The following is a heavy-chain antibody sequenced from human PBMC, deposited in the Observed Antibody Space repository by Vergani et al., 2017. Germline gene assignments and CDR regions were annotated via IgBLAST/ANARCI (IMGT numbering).Heavy chain of an antibody. CDR2: IRYDGTKR. CDR1: GFTFRIYG. D-gene: IGHD4/OR15-4a*01. J-gene: IGHJ1*01. V-gene: IGHV3-30*02. CDR3: TKAEQYDGDNFHDS. Sequence: QVQLVESGGGVVQPGGSLRLSCIASGFTFRIYGMHWVRQAPGKGLEWVAFIRYDGTKRFYGDSVKGRFTISRDNSQTTVFLQMNSLRADDSAVYYCTKAEQYDGDNFHDSWGQGALVTVA.